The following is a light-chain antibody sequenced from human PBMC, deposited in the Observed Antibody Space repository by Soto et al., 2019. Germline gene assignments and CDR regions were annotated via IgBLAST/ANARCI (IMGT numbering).Light chain of an antibody. CDR2: DVS. J-gene: IGLJ1*01. CDR1: SSDVCGYNY. Sequence: QSALTPPASVSGSPGQSITISCTGTSSDVCGYNYVSWYQQHPGKAPKLMIYDVSNRPSGVSNRFSGSKSGNTASLTISGLQADDEADYYCSSYTSSSTLHVCGTGTGVTGL. V-gene: IGLV2-14*01. CDR3: SSYTSSSTLHV.